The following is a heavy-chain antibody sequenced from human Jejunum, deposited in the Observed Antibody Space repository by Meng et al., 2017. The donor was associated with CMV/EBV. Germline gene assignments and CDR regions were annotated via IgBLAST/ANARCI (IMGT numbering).Heavy chain of an antibody. Sequence: QAQLVQSGGGVKKPGASVKVSCKASGYTFTNDGITWVRQAPGQGLKWMGWISAYNGNTNYAQTLQGRVTMTTDTSTSTAYMELGSLRSDDTAVYYCARVEVGITSGDYWGQGTLVTVSS. V-gene: IGHV1-18*01. D-gene: IGHD1-26*01. CDR1: GYTFTNDG. CDR2: ISAYNGNT. CDR3: ARVEVGITSGDY. J-gene: IGHJ4*02.